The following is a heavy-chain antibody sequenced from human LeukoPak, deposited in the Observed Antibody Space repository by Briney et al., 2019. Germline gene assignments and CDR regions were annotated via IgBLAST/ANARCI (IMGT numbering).Heavy chain of an antibody. CDR2: VYPSGST. J-gene: IGHJ4*02. CDR3: AREGNFWSGYSPLDY. CDR1: GGSISGSNYF. D-gene: IGHD3-3*01. Sequence: PSETLSLTCTVSGGSISGSNYFWSWIRQPAGKGLEWIGRVYPSGSTTYNPSLKSRVTISVDTSKNQFSLKLSSVTVADTAVYYCAREGNFWSGYSPLDYWGQGTLVTVSS. V-gene: IGHV4-61*02.